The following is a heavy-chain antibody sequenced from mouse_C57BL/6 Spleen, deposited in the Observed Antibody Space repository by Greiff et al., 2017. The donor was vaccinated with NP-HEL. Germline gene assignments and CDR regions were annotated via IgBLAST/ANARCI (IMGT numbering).Heavy chain of an antibody. J-gene: IGHJ1*03. V-gene: IGHV1-55*01. CDR1: GYTFTSYW. CDR2: IYPGSGST. D-gene: IGHD1-1*01. Sequence: QVQLQQPGAELVKPGASVKMSCKASGYTFTSYWITWVQQRPGQGLEWIGDIYPGSGSTNYTEKFKSQATLTVATSSTTAYMQLLSMTCQDSAVDDCESMGYINTGGYFEDWGKGTTVTVSS. CDR3: ESMGYINTGGYFED.